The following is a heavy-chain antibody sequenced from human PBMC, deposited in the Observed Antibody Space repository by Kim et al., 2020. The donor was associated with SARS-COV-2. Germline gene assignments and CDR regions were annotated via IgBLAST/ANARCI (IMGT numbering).Heavy chain of an antibody. CDR2: IIPIFGTA. J-gene: IGHJ3*02. Sequence: SVKVSCKASGGTFSSYAISWVRQAPGQGLEWMGGIIPIFGTANYAQKFQGRVTITADESTSTAYMELSSLRSEDTAVYYCARASQPTDSSGYYYAHAFDIWGQGTMVTVSS. CDR1: GGTFSSYA. D-gene: IGHD3-22*01. V-gene: IGHV1-69*13. CDR3: ARASQPTDSSGYYYAHAFDI.